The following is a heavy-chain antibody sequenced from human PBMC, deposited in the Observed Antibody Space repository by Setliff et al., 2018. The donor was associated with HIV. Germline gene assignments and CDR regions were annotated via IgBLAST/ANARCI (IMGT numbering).Heavy chain of an antibody. J-gene: IGHJ4*02. CDR3: ARGSRGARASKIDSSGYYLVY. CDR2: IYYSGST. Sequence: PSETLSLTCTVSGGSISSSSYYWGWICQPPGKGLEWIGSIYYSGSTYYNPSLKSRVTISVDTSKNQFSLKLSSVTAADTAVYYCARGSRGARASKIDSSGYYLVYWGQGTQVTVSS. CDR1: GGSISSSSYY. V-gene: IGHV4-39*07. D-gene: IGHD3-22*01.